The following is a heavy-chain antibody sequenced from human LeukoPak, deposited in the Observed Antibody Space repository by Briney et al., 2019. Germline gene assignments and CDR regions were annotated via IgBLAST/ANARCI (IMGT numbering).Heavy chain of an antibody. J-gene: IGHJ4*02. CDR2: ISSSGSSI. Sequence: GGSLRPSCAASGFTFSSYEMNWVRQAPGKGLEWVSYISSSGSSINYADSVKGRFTISRDNAKNSLYLQMNSLRAEDTAVYYCARGYQLLYYWGQGTLVTVSS. CDR1: GFTFSSYE. D-gene: IGHD2-2*01. CDR3: ARGYQLLYY. V-gene: IGHV3-48*03.